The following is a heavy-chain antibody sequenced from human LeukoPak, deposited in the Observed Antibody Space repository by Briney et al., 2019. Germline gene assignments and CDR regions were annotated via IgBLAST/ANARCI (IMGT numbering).Heavy chain of an antibody. V-gene: IGHV3-23*01. J-gene: IGHJ4*02. CDR3: AKEAQGCSITSCYFDS. CDR2: ISGSGGNT. Sequence: GGSLRLSCAASGFTFSNYAMSWVRQAPGKGLEWVSAISGSGGNTYYADSVKGRFTISRDNSKNTLFLQMNSLRAEDTAVYYCAKEAQGCSITSCYFDSWGRGTLVIVSS. D-gene: IGHD2-2*01. CDR1: GFTFSNYA.